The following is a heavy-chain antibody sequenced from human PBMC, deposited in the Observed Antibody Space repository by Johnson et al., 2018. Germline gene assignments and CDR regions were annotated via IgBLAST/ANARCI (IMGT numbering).Heavy chain of an antibody. Sequence: VQLVQSGGGLVKPGGSLRLSCAASGFTFSNAWMSWVRQAPGKGLEWVGRIKSKTDGGTTDYAAPVKGRFTIPRDDSKNPPYLQMNSLKTEDTAVEYCTTLGLALTTYLAGRYYGMDVWGQGTTVTVSS. CDR3: TTLGLALTTYLAGRYYGMDV. V-gene: IGHV3-15*01. CDR1: GFTFSNAW. D-gene: IGHD1-1*01. J-gene: IGHJ6*02. CDR2: IKSKTDGGTT.